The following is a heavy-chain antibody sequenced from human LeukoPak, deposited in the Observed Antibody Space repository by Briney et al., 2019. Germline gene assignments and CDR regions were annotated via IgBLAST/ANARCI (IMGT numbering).Heavy chain of an antibody. V-gene: IGHV1-69*13. CDR2: IIPIFGTA. CDR3: ARDYDFWSGYYHNPHANDAFDI. D-gene: IGHD3-3*01. CDR1: GGTSSSYA. Sequence: SVKVSCKASGGTSSSYAISWVRQAPGQGLEWMGGIIPIFGTANYAQKFQGRVTITADESTSTAYMELSSLRSEDTAVYYCARDYDFWSGYYHNPHANDAFDIWGQGTMVTVSS. J-gene: IGHJ3*02.